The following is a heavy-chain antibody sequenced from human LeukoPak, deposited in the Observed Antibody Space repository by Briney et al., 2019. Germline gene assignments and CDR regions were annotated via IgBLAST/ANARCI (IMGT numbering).Heavy chain of an antibody. V-gene: IGHV1-69*13. J-gene: IGHJ6*03. CDR2: IIPIFGTA. CDR3: ASLAEGYGDYYYYYMDV. D-gene: IGHD4-17*01. Sequence: ASVKVSCKASGGTSSSYAISWVRQAPGQGLEWMGGIIPIFGTANYAQKFQGRVTITADESTSTAYMELSSLRSEDTAVYYCASLAEGYGDYYYYYMDVWGKGTTVTVSS. CDR1: GGTSSSYA.